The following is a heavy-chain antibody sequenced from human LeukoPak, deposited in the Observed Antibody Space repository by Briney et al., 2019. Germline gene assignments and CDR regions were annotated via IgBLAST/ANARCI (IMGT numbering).Heavy chain of an antibody. V-gene: IGHV4-34*01. CDR3: ARGKAARPPYYYYMDV. D-gene: IGHD6-6*01. CDR1: GGSFSGYY. J-gene: IGHJ6*03. Sequence: SETLSLTCAVRGGSFSGYYWSWIRQPPGKGLEWIGEINHSRSTNYNPSLKNQVTISVDTSKNQFSLKLSSVTAADTAVYYCARGKAARPPYYYYMDVWGKGTTVTVSS. CDR2: INHSRST.